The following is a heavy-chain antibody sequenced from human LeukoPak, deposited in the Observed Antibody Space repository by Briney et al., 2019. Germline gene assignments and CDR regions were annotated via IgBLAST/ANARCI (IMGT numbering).Heavy chain of an antibody. CDR3: ARDPNGDYIGTFDM. J-gene: IGHJ3*02. D-gene: IGHD4-17*01. CDR1: GFTFSSYA. CDR2: ISGSGGST. Sequence: GGSLRLSCAASGFTFSSYAMSWVRQAPGKGLEWVSSISGSGGSTQYADSVQGRFAISRDNSKNTLYLQMNSLRVEDTAVYFCARDPNGDYIGTFDMWGRGTMVTVSS. V-gene: IGHV3-23*01.